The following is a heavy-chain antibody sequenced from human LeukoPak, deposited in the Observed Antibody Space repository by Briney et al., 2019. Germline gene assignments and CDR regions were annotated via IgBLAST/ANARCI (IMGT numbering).Heavy chain of an antibody. Sequence: PRGSLRLSCAASGFTFSDYYVSWIRQAPGKELEWVSYISSSSSYTNYADSVKGRFTISRDNAKNSLYLQMNSLRAEDTAVYYCARDNPVEYSYDYWGQGTLVTVSS. CDR1: GFTFSDYY. CDR3: ARDNPVEYSYDY. J-gene: IGHJ4*02. V-gene: IGHV3-11*06. CDR2: ISSSSSYT. D-gene: IGHD5-18*01.